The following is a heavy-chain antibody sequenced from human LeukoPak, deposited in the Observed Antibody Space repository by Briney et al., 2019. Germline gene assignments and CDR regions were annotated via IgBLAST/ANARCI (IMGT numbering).Heavy chain of an antibody. Sequence: GGSLRLSCAASAFTFSIYAMSWVRQAPGRGLGWVSTISGSGGSTHYADSVKGRFTISRDNSKNTLYLQMNSLRADDTAVYYCVRGYSYGWFDPWGQGTLVTVSS. CDR2: ISGSGGST. CDR1: AFTFSIYA. CDR3: VRGYSYGWFDP. V-gene: IGHV3-23*01. D-gene: IGHD5-18*01. J-gene: IGHJ5*02.